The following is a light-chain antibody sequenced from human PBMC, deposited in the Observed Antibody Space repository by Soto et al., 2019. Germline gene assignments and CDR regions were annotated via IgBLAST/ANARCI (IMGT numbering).Light chain of an antibody. V-gene: IGKV1-9*01. Sequence: DIQLTQSPSFLSASVGDRVTITCRASQVIGIYLAWYQQKPGKAPKLLISAASTLQSGVPSRFSGSGSGTEFTLTISSLQPEDFATYYCQQYNSDPYTFGQGTKLQI. CDR3: QQYNSDPYT. CDR2: AAS. J-gene: IGKJ2*01. CDR1: QVIGIY.